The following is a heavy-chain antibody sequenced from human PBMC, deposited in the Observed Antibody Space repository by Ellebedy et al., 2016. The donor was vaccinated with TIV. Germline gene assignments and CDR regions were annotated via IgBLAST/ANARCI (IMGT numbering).Heavy chain of an antibody. Sequence: SETLSLTXTVSGGSISNSNWWRWVRQPPGEGLEWIGEIFQSGATNYIPSLKSRVTISLDRSKNQFSLSLYSVTAADTAVYYCARGSLNPATGAAADAFDVWGQGTMVTVSS. CDR3: ARGSLNPATGAAADAFDV. CDR1: GGSISNSNW. J-gene: IGHJ3*01. CDR2: IFQSGAT. D-gene: IGHD6-19*01. V-gene: IGHV4-4*02.